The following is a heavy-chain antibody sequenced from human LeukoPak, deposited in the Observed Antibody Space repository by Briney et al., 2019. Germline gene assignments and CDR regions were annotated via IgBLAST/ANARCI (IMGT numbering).Heavy chain of an antibody. CDR2: MNPNSGNT. V-gene: IGHV1-8*03. CDR3: ARVSTAATFDY. J-gene: IGHJ4*02. CDR1: GYTFTSYD. D-gene: IGHD2-15*01. Sequence: ASVKVSCKASGYTFTSYDINWVRQATGQGLGWMGWMNPNSGNTGYAQKFQDRVTITRNTSISTAYMELSSLRSEDTAVYYCARVSTAATFDYWGQGTLVTVSS.